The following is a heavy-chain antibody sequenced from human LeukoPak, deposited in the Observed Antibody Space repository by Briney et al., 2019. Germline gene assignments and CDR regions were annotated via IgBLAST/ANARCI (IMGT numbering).Heavy chain of an antibody. Sequence: PGGSLRLSCAASGFTFSSYAMSWVRQAPGKGLEWGSAISGSGGSTYYADSVKGRFTISRDNSKNTLYLQMNSLRAEDTAVYYCAKDQGKDSGYSYGYFDYWGQGTLVTVSS. J-gene: IGHJ4*02. D-gene: IGHD5-18*01. CDR3: AKDQGKDSGYSYGYFDY. CDR1: GFTFSSYA. CDR2: ISGSGGST. V-gene: IGHV3-23*01.